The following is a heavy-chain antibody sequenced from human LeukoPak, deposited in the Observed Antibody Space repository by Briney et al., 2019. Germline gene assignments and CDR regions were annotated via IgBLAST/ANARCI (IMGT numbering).Heavy chain of an antibody. CDR2: IHYSGST. CDR3: ARSYCSSSCYAVGVFDI. J-gene: IGHJ3*02. CDR1: GGSISSSTYY. V-gene: IGHV4-39*01. D-gene: IGHD2-2*01. Sequence: SETLSLTCTVSGGSISSSTYYWGWIRQPPGKGLEWMGSIHYSGSTYYNPSLKSRVIISVDMSKSQFSLKLSSVTAADTAVYYCARSYCSSSCYAVGVFDIWGQGTVVTVSS.